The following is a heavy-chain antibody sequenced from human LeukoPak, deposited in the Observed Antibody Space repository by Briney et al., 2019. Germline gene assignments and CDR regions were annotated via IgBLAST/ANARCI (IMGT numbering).Heavy chain of an antibody. CDR2: ISAYNGNT. Sequence: ASVKVSCKASGYTFTSYGISWVRQAPGQGLEWMGWISAYNGNTNYAQKLQGRVTMTTDTSTSTAYMELRSLRSEDTAVYYCATPYNWNDQGGEPFDIWGQGAMVTVSS. CDR1: GYTFTSYG. D-gene: IGHD1-1*01. J-gene: IGHJ3*02. V-gene: IGHV1-18*01. CDR3: ATPYNWNDQGGEPFDI.